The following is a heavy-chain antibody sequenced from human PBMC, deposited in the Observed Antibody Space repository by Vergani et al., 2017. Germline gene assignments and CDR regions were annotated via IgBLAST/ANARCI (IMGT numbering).Heavy chain of an antibody. V-gene: IGHV4-39*01. CDR1: GGSISSSSYY. Sequence: QVQLQESGPGLVKPSETLSLTCTVSGGSISSSSYYWGWIRQPPGKGLEWIGSIYYSGSTYYNPSLKSRVTISVDTSKNQFSLKLSSVTAADTAVYYCARHDYNGYNRFDYWGQGTLVTVSS. J-gene: IGHJ4*02. D-gene: IGHD5-24*01. CDR2: IYYSGST. CDR3: ARHDYNGYNRFDY.